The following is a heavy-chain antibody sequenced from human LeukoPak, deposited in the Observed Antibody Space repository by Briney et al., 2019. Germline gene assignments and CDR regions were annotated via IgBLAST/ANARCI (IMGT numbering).Heavy chain of an antibody. J-gene: IGHJ2*01. CDR1: GDSVSSNSAA. D-gene: IGHD1-26*01. CDR2: TYYRSKWFY. CDR3: ARMGAQGATTYWYFDL. V-gene: IGHV6-1*01. Sequence: SQTLSLTCAISGDSVSSNSAAWNWIRQSPSRGLEWLGRTYYRSKWFYDYAVAVKSRITIISDTSKNQFSLQLNSVTPEDTAVYYCARMGAQGATTYWYFDLWGRGTLVTVSS.